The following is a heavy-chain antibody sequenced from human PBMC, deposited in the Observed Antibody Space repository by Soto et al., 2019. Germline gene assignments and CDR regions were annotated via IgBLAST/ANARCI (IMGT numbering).Heavy chain of an antibody. D-gene: IGHD1-26*01. V-gene: IGHV4-59*02. CDR2: IYNGGRT. J-gene: IGHJ4*02. CDR1: GASVSSYY. Sequence: SETLSLTCTASGASVSSYYWSWIRQPPGKGLEWIGHIYNGGRTNYNPSLKSRVIISVDMSNNQFSLKLTSVTAADTAVYYCARYSGTYYVYWGQGTLVTVSS. CDR3: ARYSGTYYVY.